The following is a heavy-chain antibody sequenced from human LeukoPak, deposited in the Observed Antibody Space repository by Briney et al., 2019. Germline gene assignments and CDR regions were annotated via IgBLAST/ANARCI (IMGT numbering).Heavy chain of an antibody. D-gene: IGHD3-22*01. Sequence: GGSLRLSCAASGFTFSSYSMKWVRQAPGKGLEWVSSISSSSSYIYYGDSVKGRFTISRDNAKNSLYLQMNSLRAEDTAVYYCARAPYDSSEPFDFWGQGTLATVSS. CDR1: GFTFSSYS. J-gene: IGHJ4*02. V-gene: IGHV3-21*01. CDR3: ARAPYDSSEPFDF. CDR2: ISSSSSYI.